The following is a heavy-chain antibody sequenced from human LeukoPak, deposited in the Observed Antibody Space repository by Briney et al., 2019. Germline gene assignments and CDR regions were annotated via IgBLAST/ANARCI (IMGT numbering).Heavy chain of an antibody. CDR1: RFTFSNYG. CDR3: AKDSVGPKGHGDYSLDY. Sequence: QPGRSLRLSCAASRFTFSNYGMHWVRQAPGKGLEWVALISYDGSNKYYADSVKGRFTISRDNYKNTLYPQMDSRRAEETALYYCAKDSVGPKGHGDYSLDYWGQGTLVTVSS. J-gene: IGHJ4*02. CDR2: ISYDGSNK. V-gene: IGHV3-30*18. D-gene: IGHD4-17*01.